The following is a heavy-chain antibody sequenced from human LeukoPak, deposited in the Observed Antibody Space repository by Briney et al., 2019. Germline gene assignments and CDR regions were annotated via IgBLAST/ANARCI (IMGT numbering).Heavy chain of an antibody. V-gene: IGHV4-34*01. CDR1: GGSFSGYY. D-gene: IGHD4-17*01. CDR2: INHSGST. J-gene: IGHJ4*02. Sequence: SETLSLTCAVYGGSFSGYYWSWIRQPPGKGLEWIGEINHSGSTNYNPSLKSRVTISVDTSKNQFFLKLSSVTAADTAVYYCARGITTVTPYYFDYWGQGTLVTVSS. CDR3: ARGITTVTPYYFDY.